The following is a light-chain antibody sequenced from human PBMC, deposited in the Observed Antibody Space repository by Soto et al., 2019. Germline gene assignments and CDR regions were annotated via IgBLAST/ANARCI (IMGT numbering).Light chain of an antibody. CDR1: QSVSNNY. V-gene: IGKV3-20*01. CDR2: GAS. CDR3: QQYGSSGT. Sequence: EIVLTQSPGTLSLSPGERATLSCTASQSVSNNYLAWYQQKPGQAPRLLIYGASNRATGIPDRFSGSGSGTDFTLTISRLEPEDFAVYYCQQYGSSGTFAQVTIVDIK. J-gene: IGKJ1*01.